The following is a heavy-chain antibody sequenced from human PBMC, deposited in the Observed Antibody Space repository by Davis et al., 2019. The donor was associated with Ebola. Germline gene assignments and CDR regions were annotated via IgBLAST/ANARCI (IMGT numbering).Heavy chain of an antibody. V-gene: IGHV3-53*04. CDR1: GFTVSTNY. CDR2: IYSGGST. CDR3: AREDGADYGGFDP. D-gene: IGHD4-17*01. Sequence: GGSLRLSCAASGFTVSTNYMSWVRQAPGKGLEWVSVIYSGGSTYYADSVKGRFTISRHNSKNTLYLQMNSLRAEDTAVYYCAREDGADYGGFDPWGQGTLVTVSS. J-gene: IGHJ5*02.